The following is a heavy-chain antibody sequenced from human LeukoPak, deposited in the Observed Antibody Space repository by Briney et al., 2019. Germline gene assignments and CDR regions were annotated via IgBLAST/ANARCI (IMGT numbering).Heavy chain of an antibody. CDR3: AKRGVVIRVILVGFHKEAYYFDS. J-gene: IGHJ4*02. D-gene: IGHD3-22*01. Sequence: GGSLRLSCAVSGITLSNYGMSWVRQAPGKGLEWVAGISDSGGSTNYADSVKGRFTISRDNPKNTLYLQMNSLRVEDTAVYFCAKRGVVIRVILVGFHKEAYYFDSWGQGALVTVSS. CDR2: ISDSGGST. V-gene: IGHV3-23*01. CDR1: GITLSNYG.